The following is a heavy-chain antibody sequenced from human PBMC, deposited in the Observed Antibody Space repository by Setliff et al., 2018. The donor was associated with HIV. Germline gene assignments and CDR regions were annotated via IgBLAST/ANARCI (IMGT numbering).Heavy chain of an antibody. D-gene: IGHD3-3*01. CDR2: VYYRGRT. CDR1: GGSMSSSGPGYY. V-gene: IGHV4-39*01. CDR3: ARSQPDTIFGVVTFDC. Sequence: LTCTVSGGSMSSSGPGYYWGWVRQTPGGGLEWIGGVYYRGRTYYNPSLKSRVTISVDTSKNQLSLRLTSMAAADTAMYYCARSQPDTIFGVVTFDCWGQGKMVTVSS. J-gene: IGHJ4*02.